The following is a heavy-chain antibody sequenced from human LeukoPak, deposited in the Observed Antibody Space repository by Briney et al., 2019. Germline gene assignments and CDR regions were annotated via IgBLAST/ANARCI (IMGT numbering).Heavy chain of an antibody. Sequence: PGGSLRLSCAVSGFTVSSNYMSWVRQAPGKGLEWVSVISAGGTGTYYADSVNGRFTISRDNSKNTLYLQMNSLRAEDTAVYYCAKALIIRPRAPIDSWGQGTLVTVSS. CDR2: ISAGGTGT. D-gene: IGHD6-6*01. CDR1: GFTVSSNY. V-gene: IGHV3-53*01. J-gene: IGHJ4*02. CDR3: AKALIIRPRAPIDS.